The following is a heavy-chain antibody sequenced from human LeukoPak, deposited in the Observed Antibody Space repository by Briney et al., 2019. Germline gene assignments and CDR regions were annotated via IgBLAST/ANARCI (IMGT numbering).Heavy chain of an antibody. CDR1: GFTVSSNY. V-gene: IGHV3-66*02. CDR2: IYSGGST. CDR3: AGPASHLISSGYYYVS. Sequence: GGSLRLSCAASGFTVSSNYMSWVRQAPGKGLEWVSVIYSGGSTYYADSVKGRFTISRDNSKNTLYLQMNSLRAEDTAVYYCAGPASHLISSGYYYVSWGQGTLVTVSS. D-gene: IGHD3-22*01. J-gene: IGHJ5*02.